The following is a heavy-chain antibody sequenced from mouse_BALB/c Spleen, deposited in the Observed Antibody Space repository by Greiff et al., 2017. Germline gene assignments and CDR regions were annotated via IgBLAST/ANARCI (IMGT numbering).Heavy chain of an antibody. D-gene: IGHD1-1*01. CDR1: GYTFTSYW. V-gene: IGHV1-7*01. CDR2: INPSTGYT. J-gene: IGHJ3*01. Sequence: QVQLKQSGAELAKPGASVKMSCKASGYTFTSYWMHWVKQRPGQGLEWIGYINPSTGYTEYNQKFKDKATLTADKSSSTAYMQLSSLTSEDSAVYYCARKGVYYGSTWFAYWGQGTLVTVSA. CDR3: ARKGVYYGSTWFAY.